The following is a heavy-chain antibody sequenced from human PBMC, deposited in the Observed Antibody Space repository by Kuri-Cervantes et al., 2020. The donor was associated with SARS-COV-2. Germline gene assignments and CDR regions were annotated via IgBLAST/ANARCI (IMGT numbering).Heavy chain of an antibody. V-gene: IGHV4-34*01. CDR3: ARTSYSYDLMFYYYYYSMDV. Sequence: SETLSLTCAVYGGSISGYYWSWIRQPPGKGLEWIGEINHSGSTNYNPSLRSRVTISVDTSKNQFSLKLSSVTAADTAVYYCARTSYSYDLMFYYYYYSMDVWGKGTTVTVSS. D-gene: IGHD5-18*01. J-gene: IGHJ6*03. CDR2: INHSGST. CDR1: GGSISGYY.